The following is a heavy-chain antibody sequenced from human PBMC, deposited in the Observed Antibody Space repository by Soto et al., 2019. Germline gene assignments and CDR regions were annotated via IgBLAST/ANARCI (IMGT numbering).Heavy chain of an antibody. Sequence: QVHLVQSGAVVENPGASVKVSCKASGYTFTNFGINWVRHAPGQGLEWMGWITPYNGNANYPQKHQDRLTITTDTYTNTAYLELRSLRYDDTAVYFCARARMFSGAHHDYWGQGTRVTVSS. CDR1: GYTFTNFG. J-gene: IGHJ4*02. V-gene: IGHV1-18*04. CDR3: ARARMFSGAHHDY. CDR2: ITPYNGNA. D-gene: IGHD1-26*01.